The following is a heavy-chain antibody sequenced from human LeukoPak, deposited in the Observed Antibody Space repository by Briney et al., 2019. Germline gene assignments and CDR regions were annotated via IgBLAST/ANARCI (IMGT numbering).Heavy chain of an antibody. J-gene: IGHJ4*02. CDR1: GFNFRGYE. Sequence: GSLRLSCAASGFNFRGYEMNWVRRAPGEGLQWLAYISSSGSSTYYADSVQGRFTISRDNAKNSLYLHMNSLRVDDTAVYYCVGEMDSGWYPYWGPGTLVTVSA. CDR2: ISSSGSST. V-gene: IGHV3-48*03. CDR3: VGEMDSGWYPY. D-gene: IGHD6-19*01.